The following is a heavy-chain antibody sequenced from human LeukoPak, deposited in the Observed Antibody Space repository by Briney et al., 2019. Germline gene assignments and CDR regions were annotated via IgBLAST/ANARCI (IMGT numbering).Heavy chain of an antibody. CDR3: AKRYCSSTSCSYCYYYGLDV. D-gene: IGHD2-2*01. Sequence: GGSLRLSCAASGFTFSSYAMGWVRQAPGKGLEWVSDIIGSGDSTYYADSVKGRFTISRDNSKNTLYLQMNSLRAEDTAVYYCAKRYCSSTSCSYCYYYGLDVWGQGTTVTVSS. V-gene: IGHV3-23*01. J-gene: IGHJ6*02. CDR2: IIGSGDST. CDR1: GFTFSSYA.